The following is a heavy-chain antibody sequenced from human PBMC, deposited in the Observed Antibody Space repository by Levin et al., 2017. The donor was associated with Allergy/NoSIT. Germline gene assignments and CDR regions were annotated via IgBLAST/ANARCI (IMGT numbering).Heavy chain of an antibody. CDR2: IRSKAYGGTT. D-gene: IGHD3-10*01. V-gene: IGHV3-49*04. Sequence: PGGSLRLSCTASGFTFGDYAMSWVRQAPGKGLEWVGFIRSKAYGGTTEYAASVKGRFTISRDDSKSIAYLQMNSLKTEDTAVYYCTRDGWEVLLWFRESKTVYYMDVWGKGTTVTVSS. CDR1: GFTFGDYA. CDR3: TRDGWEVLLWFRESKTVYYMDV. J-gene: IGHJ6*03.